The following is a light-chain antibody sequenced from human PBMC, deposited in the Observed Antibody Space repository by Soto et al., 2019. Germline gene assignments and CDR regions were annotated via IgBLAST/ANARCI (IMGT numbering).Light chain of an antibody. CDR2: DIS. Sequence: GMTQSPATLSVSPGERATLSCRAGQNIVSRLAWYLHRPGQPPRLIMYDISTRATGVPGRFTGSGSGTDFTLTISSLQPDDFATYYCQQYNSYYTFGQGTKVDI. CDR3: QQYNSYYT. J-gene: IGKJ1*01. CDR1: QNIVSR. V-gene: IGKV3-15*01.